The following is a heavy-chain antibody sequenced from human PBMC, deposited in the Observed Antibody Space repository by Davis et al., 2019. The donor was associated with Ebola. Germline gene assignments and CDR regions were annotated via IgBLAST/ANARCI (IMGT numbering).Heavy chain of an antibody. Sequence: PSETLSLTCAVYGGSFSGYYWSWIRQPPGKGSEWIGEIKHSGSTNYNPSLKSRVTISVDTSKNQFSLKLSSVTAADTAVYHCARGYSYGYETYYYYYMDVWGKGTTVTVSS. V-gene: IGHV4-34*01. CDR1: GGSFSGYY. CDR3: ARGYSYGYETYYYYYMDV. J-gene: IGHJ6*03. D-gene: IGHD5-18*01. CDR2: IKHSGST.